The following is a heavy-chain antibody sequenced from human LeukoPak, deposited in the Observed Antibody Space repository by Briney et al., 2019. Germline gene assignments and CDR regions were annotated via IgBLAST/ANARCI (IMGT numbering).Heavy chain of an antibody. J-gene: IGHJ4*02. CDR3: ARVQPIVVVIGDY. D-gene: IGHD3-22*01. Sequence: VASVKVSCKASGYTFTGYYMHWVRQASGQGLEWMGWINPNSGGTNYAQKFQGRVTMTRDTSTSTAYMELRSLRSDDTAVYYCARVQPIVVVIGDYWGQGTLVTVSS. CDR2: INPNSGGT. V-gene: IGHV1-2*02. CDR1: GYTFTGYY.